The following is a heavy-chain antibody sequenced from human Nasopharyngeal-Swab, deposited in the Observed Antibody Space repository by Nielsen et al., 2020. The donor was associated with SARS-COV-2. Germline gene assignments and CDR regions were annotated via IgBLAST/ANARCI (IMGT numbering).Heavy chain of an antibody. J-gene: IGHJ6*02. D-gene: IGHD3-16*01. CDR2: IYYSGST. Sequence: WIRQPPGKGLEWIGSIYYSGSTYCNPSLKSRVTISVDTSKNQFSLKLSSVTAADTAVYYCARRVARAPRHEGDYYYGMDVWGQGTTVTVSS. V-gene: IGHV4-39*01. CDR3: ARRVARAPRHEGDYYYGMDV.